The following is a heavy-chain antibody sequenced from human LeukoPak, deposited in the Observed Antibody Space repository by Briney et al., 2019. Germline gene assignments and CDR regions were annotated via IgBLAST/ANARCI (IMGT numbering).Heavy chain of an antibody. CDR3: AADTAMVLFDY. V-gene: IGHV4-34*01. D-gene: IGHD5-18*01. CDR1: GGSFSGYY. CDR2: INHSGST. Sequence: SETLSLTCAVYGGSFSGYYWSWIRQPPGKGLEWIGEINHSGSTNYNPSLKSRVTISVDTSKNQFSLKLSSVTAADTAVYYCAADTAMVLFDYWGQGTLVTVSS. J-gene: IGHJ4*02.